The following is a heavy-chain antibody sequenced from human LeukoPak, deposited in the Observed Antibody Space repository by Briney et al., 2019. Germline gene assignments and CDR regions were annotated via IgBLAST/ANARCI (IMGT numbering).Heavy chain of an antibody. J-gene: IGHJ4*02. V-gene: IGHV1-8*01. CDR3: ARGSNGYNAVAY. CDR2: MNPNSGNT. CDR1: GYTFTSYD. D-gene: IGHD5-24*01. Sequence: ASVKVSCKASGYTFTSYDINWMRQATGQGLEWMGWMNPNSGNTGYAQKFQGRVTMTRNTSISTAYMELSSLRSEDTAVYYCARGSNGYNAVAYWGQGTLVTVSS.